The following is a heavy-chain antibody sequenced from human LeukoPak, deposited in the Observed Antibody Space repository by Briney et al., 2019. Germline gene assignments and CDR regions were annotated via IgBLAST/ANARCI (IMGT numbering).Heavy chain of an antibody. CDR3: ARDGTFDI. D-gene: IGHD2-15*01. J-gene: IGHJ3*02. CDR1: RYIFTDYY. CDR2: INPDSGVT. Sequence: GASVKVSCKPSRYIFTDYYMHGVRQAPGQGLEWIGWINPDSGVTNYPQKFQSRVTMTRDTSSSTAYMELIRLRSDDTAVYYCARDGTFDIWGQGTMVTVSS. V-gene: IGHV1-2*02.